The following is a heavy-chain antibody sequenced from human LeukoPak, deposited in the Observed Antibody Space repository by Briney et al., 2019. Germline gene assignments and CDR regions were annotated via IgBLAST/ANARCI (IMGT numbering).Heavy chain of an antibody. Sequence: GGSLRLSCAASGFPFSSYGMHWVRQAPGKGLEWVAFIPYDGSDKFYADSVKGRFTISRDNSKNTLYLQMNSLRAEDTAVYYCAKDRISTVTTLTLSYNWFDPWGQRTLVTVSS. J-gene: IGHJ5*02. CDR3: AKDRISTVTTLTLSYNWFDP. V-gene: IGHV3-30*02. CDR2: IPYDGSDK. D-gene: IGHD4-17*01. CDR1: GFPFSSYG.